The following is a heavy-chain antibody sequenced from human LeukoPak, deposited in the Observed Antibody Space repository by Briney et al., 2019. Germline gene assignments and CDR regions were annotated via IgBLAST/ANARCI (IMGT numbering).Heavy chain of an antibody. CDR3: AKAVSPSRTPYYYDSSGLMGSALDFDY. Sequence: GGSLRLSCAASGFTFDDYAMHWVRQAPGKGLEWVSGISWNSGSIGYADSVKGRFTISRDNAKNSLYLQMNSLRAEDTALYYCAKAVSPSRTPYYYDSSGLMGSALDFDYWGQGTLVTVSS. CDR2: ISWNSGSI. D-gene: IGHD3-22*01. J-gene: IGHJ4*02. CDR1: GFTFDDYA. V-gene: IGHV3-9*01.